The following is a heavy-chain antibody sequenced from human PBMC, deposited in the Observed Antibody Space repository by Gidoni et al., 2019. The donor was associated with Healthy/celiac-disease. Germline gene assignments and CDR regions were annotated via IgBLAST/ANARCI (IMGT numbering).Heavy chain of an antibody. D-gene: IGHD6-13*01. Sequence: LEWVGRIKSKTDGGTTDYAAPVKGRFTISRDDSKNTLYLQMNSLKTEDTAVYYCTTDRWRIAAAGNGQHWGQGTLVTVSS. V-gene: IGHV3-15*01. CDR3: TTDRWRIAAAGNGQH. J-gene: IGHJ1*01. CDR2: IKSKTDGGTT.